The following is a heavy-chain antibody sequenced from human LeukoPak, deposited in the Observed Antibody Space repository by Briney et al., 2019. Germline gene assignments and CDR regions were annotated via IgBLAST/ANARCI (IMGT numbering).Heavy chain of an antibody. CDR3: AKVSWSPGTDV. J-gene: IGHJ6*02. V-gene: IGHV3-48*03. D-gene: IGHD1-1*01. CDR1: GFTFSSYE. Sequence: GGSLRLSCAASGFTFSSYEMNWVRQAPGKGLEWVSYISSSGSTIYYADSVKGRFTISRDNAKNSLYLQMNSLRAEDTAVYYCAKVSWSPGTDVWGQGTTVTVSS. CDR2: ISSSGSTI.